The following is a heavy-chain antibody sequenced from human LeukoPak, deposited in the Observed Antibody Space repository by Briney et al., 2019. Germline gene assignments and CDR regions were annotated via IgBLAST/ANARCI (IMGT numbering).Heavy chain of an antibody. D-gene: IGHD6-13*01. CDR3: ATYSAAGRTYYFDY. CDR2: ISPYNGNT. Sequence: ASVKVSCKASGGTFSSYAITWVRQAPGQGLEWMGWISPYNGNTNYAQKLQGRVTMTRDTSTSTAYMELRSLRSDDTAVYYCATYSAAGRTYYFDYWGRGALVTVSS. V-gene: IGHV1-18*01. CDR1: GGTFSSYA. J-gene: IGHJ4*02.